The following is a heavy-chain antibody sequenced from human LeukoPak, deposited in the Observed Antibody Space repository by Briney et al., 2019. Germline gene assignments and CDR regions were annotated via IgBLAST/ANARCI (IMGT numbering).Heavy chain of an antibody. V-gene: IGHV3-23*01. CDR3: ARAIQFGGYFDY. CDR2: IVGGGGIT. J-gene: IGHJ4*02. CDR1: GFAFSNYA. D-gene: IGHD2-15*01. Sequence: PGGSLRVSCAASGFAFSNYAMSWVRQAPGKGLEWVSGIVGGGGITYYADSVKGRFTISRDNSKNTLYLQMNSLRAEDTAVYYCARAIQFGGYFDYWGQGTLVTVST.